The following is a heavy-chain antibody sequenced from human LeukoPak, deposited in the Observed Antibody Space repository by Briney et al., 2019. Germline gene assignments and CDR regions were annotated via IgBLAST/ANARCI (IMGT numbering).Heavy chain of an antibody. J-gene: IGHJ4*02. D-gene: IGHD2-15*01. Sequence: GGSLRLSCATSGFTFSNYWMNWVRQAPGKGLEWVASIKYDGSEKYYVDSVKGRFTISRDNAKNSLSLQMSSLRAEDTAVYYCARVMVVNTFDYWGQGTLSPSPQ. V-gene: IGHV3-7*01. CDR3: ARVMVVNTFDY. CDR1: GFTFSNYW. CDR2: IKYDGSEK.